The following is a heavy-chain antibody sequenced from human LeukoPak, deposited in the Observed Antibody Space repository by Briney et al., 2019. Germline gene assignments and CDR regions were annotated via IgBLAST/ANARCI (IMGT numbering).Heavy chain of an antibody. D-gene: IGHD7-27*01. CDR1: GYTLTELS. J-gene: IGHJ4*02. V-gene: IGHV1-24*01. Sequence: ASVKVSCKVSGYTLTELSMHWVRQAPGKGLEWMGGFDPEDGETIYAQKFQCRVTITRNTSISTAYMELSSLRSEDTAVYFCARDIWGLPPDYWGQGTLVTVSS. CDR3: ARDIWGLPPDY. CDR2: FDPEDGET.